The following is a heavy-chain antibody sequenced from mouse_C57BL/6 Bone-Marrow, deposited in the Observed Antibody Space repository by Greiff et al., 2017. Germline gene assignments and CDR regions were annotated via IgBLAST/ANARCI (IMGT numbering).Heavy chain of an antibody. D-gene: IGHD1-1*01. V-gene: IGHV5-6*02. CDR3: ARRGTTVVDHAMDY. CDR2: ISSGGSYT. CDR1: GFTFSSYG. J-gene: IGHJ4*01. Sequence: EVKLVESGGDLVKPGGSLKLSCAASGFTFSSYGMSWVRQTPDKRLEWVATISSGGSYTYYPDSVKGRFTISRDNAKNTLYLQMSSLKSEDTAMYYCARRGTTVVDHAMDYWGQGTSVTVSS.